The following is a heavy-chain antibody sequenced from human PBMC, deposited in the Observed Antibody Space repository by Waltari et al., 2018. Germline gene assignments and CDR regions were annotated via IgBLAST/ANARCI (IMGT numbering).Heavy chain of an antibody. V-gene: IGHV3-23*01. CDR3: ALGSAAQGS. D-gene: IGHD6-25*01. Sequence: EVQLLESGGHLVQPGGPVSPSCAAAGFTFSRPAMSWVRQPPETGREWVSSLSGDGQTTNYADSVRGRFTISRDTSKNILYLQMNSLRINDTATYYCALGSAAQGSWGQGTLVTVSS. CDR2: LSGDGQTT. J-gene: IGHJ5*02. CDR1: GFTFSRPA.